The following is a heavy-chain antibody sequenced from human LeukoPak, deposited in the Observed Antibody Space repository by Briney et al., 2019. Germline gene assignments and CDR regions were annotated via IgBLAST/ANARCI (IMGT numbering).Heavy chain of an antibody. Sequence: SETLSLTCAVYGGSFSGYYWSWIRQPPGKGLEWIGEINHSGSTNYNPSLKSRVTISVDTSKNQFSLKLSSVTAADTAVYYCARDADDILTGYLPYNWFDPWGQGTLVTVSS. D-gene: IGHD3-9*01. CDR1: GGSFSGYY. V-gene: IGHV4-34*01. CDR3: ARDADDILTGYLPYNWFDP. CDR2: INHSGST. J-gene: IGHJ5*02.